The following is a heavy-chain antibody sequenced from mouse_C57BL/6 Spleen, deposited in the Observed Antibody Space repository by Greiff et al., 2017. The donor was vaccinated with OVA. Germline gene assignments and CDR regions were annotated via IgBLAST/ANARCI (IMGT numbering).Heavy chain of an antibody. D-gene: IGHD2-3*01. CDR3: ARRSGDPIYDGYYVNYYAMDY. J-gene: IGHJ4*01. V-gene: IGHV1-69*01. CDR2: IDPSDSYT. CDR1: GYTFTSYW. Sequence: QVQLQQPGAELVMPGASVKLSCKASGYTFTSYWMHWVKQRPGQGLEWIGEIDPSDSYTNYNQKFKGKSTLTVDKSSSTAYMQLSSLTSEDSAVYYCARRSGDPIYDGYYVNYYAMDYWGQGTSVTVSS.